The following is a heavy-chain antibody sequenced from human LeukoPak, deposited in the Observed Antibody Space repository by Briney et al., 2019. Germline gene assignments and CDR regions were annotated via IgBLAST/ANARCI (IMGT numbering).Heavy chain of an antibody. CDR1: EFTFSNYG. CDR2: LWYDGINN. Sequence: GGSLRLSCAASEFTFSNYGMHWVRQAPGKGLESVAVLWYDGINNSYADSVKGRFTISRDNSKNTLYLQMNSLRAEDTAVYYCVKDWGNCFASGSSYFDYWGQGTPVTVSS. D-gene: IGHD3-10*01. J-gene: IGHJ4*02. CDR3: VKDWGNCFASGSSYFDY. V-gene: IGHV3-30*02.